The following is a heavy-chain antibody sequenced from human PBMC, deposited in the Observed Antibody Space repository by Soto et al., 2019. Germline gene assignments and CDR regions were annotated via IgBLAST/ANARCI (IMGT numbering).Heavy chain of an antibody. CDR3: AREMAPPSSYAAYYYYGMDV. V-gene: IGHV3-30-3*01. Sequence: QVQLVESGGGVVQPGRSLRLSCAASGFTFSSYAMHWVRQAPGKGLEWVAVISYDGSNKYYADSVKGRFTISRDNSKNTVYLQMNSLRAEDTAVYYCAREMAPPSSYAAYYYYGMDVWGQGTTVTVSS. J-gene: IGHJ6*02. D-gene: IGHD2-8*01. CDR2: ISYDGSNK. CDR1: GFTFSSYA.